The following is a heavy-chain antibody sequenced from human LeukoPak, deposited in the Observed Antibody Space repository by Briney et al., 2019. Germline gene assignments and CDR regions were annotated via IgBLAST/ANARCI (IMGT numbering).Heavy chain of an antibody. CDR3: AKSDAVADYFDY. CDR1: GFTFSSYG. D-gene: IGHD6-19*01. J-gene: IGHJ4*02. CDR2: ISYDGSNK. Sequence: GRSLRLSCAASGFTFSSYGMRWVRQAPGKGLEWVAVISYDGSNKYYADSVKGRFTISRDNSKNTLYLQMNSLRAEDTAVYYCAKSDAVADYFDYWGQGTLVTVSS. V-gene: IGHV3-30*18.